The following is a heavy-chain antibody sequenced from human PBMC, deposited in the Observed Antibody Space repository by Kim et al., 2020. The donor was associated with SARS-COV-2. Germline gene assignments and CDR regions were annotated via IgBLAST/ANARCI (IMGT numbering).Heavy chain of an antibody. D-gene: IGHD5-12*01. V-gene: IGHV3-74*01. CDR3: ARERQWLPFDY. Sequence: GGSLRLSCAASGLTFSDYWMHWVRQVPGKGLVWVARINGDGTATHYAESVTGRFTISRDNAKNTLYLQMTGLRAEDTAMYYCARERQWLPFDYWGQGTL. J-gene: IGHJ4*02. CDR1: GLTFSDYW. CDR2: INGDGTAT.